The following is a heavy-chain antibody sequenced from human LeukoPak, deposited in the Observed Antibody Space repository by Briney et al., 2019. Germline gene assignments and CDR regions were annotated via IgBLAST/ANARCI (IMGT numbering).Heavy chain of an antibody. CDR2: INHSGSA. Sequence: SETLSLTCAVWGESFSDYYWSYIRRPRGKRLEWIGVINHSGSANYIPSLKSRVTMFADTSKKQFSLKLNSVTAADTAVYYCARGRTNRLGYWGRGTLVVVSS. J-gene: IGHJ4*02. CDR3: ARGRTNRLGY. CDR1: GESFSDYY. D-gene: IGHD1-14*01. V-gene: IGHV4-34*01.